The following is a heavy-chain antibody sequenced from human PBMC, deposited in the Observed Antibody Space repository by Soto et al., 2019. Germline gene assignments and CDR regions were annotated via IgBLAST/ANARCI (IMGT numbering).Heavy chain of an antibody. CDR2: MNPNSGHT. CDR3: ASDMSTT. J-gene: IGHJ5*02. D-gene: IGHD2-2*01. V-gene: IGHV1-8*01. CDR1: GYTFTSHD. Sequence: QVQLVQSGAEVKKPGASVKVSCKASGYTFTSHDINWMRQATGQGLEWMGWMNPNSGHTNYAQKFQGRVTMTRDTSTSTAYMELTSLRSEDTAIYYCASDMSTTWGQGTLVTVSS.